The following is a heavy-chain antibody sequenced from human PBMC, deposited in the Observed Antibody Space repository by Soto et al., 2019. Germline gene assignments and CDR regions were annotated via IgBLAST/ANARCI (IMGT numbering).Heavy chain of an antibody. CDR1: GFTFSSYA. CDR2: ISYDGSNK. J-gene: IGHJ6*02. CDR3: ARLSVVVTANV. V-gene: IGHV3-30-3*01. D-gene: IGHD2-21*02. Sequence: GRSLRLSCAASGFTFSSYAMHWVRQAPGKGLEWVAVISYDGSNKYYADSVKGRFTISRDNSKNTLYLQMNSLRAEGTAVYYCARLSVVVTANVWGQGTTVTVSS.